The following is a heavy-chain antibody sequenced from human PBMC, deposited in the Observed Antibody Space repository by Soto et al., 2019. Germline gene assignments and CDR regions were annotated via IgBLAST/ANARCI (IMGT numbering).Heavy chain of an antibody. CDR1: AFTFSSYA. D-gene: IGHD6-19*01. V-gene: IGHV3-23*01. Sequence: EVQLLESGGGLVQPGGSLRLSCAASAFTFSSYAMRWVRQSPGKGLEWVSGISGSGISTYYADSVKGRFSISRDNSKNPLYLHMDSLRAEDTAVYYCARDPGAITVAGNFDYWGQGTLVNVSS. J-gene: IGHJ4*02. CDR2: ISGSGIST. CDR3: ARDPGAITVAGNFDY.